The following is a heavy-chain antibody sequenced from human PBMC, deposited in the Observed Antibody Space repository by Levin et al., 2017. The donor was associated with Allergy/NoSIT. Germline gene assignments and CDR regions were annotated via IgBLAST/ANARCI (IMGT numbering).Heavy chain of an antibody. D-gene: IGHD3-9*01. CDR1: GFTFSSYA. J-gene: IGHJ1*01. CDR3: AKDGENYDILTGYYNGGEYFQH. CDR2: ISGSGGST. Sequence: AGGSLRLSCAASGFTFSSYAMSWVRQAPGKGLEWVSAISGSGGSTYYADSVKGRFTISRDNSKNTLYLQMNSLRAEDTAVYYCAKDGENYDILTGYYNGGEYFQHWGQGTLVTVSS. V-gene: IGHV3-23*01.